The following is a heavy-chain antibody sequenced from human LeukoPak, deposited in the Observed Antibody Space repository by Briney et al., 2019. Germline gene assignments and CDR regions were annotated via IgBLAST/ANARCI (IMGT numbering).Heavy chain of an antibody. V-gene: IGHV5-51*01. J-gene: IGHJ4*02. CDR1: GYSFTSYW. CDR2: IYPGDSDT. CDR3: ARHDLGVRRRRIAARIANY. Sequence: GESLKISCKGSGYSFTSYWIGWVRQMPGKGLQWLGIIYPGDSDTRYSPSFQGQVTISADKSISTAYLQWSSLKASDTAMYYCARHDLGVRRRRIAARIANYWGQGTLVTVSS. D-gene: IGHD6-6*01.